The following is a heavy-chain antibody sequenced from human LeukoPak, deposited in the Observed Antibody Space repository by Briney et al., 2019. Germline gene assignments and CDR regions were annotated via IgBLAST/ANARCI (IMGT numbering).Heavy chain of an antibody. CDR3: ARSYSYDSSGYYGAK. D-gene: IGHD3-22*01. V-gene: IGHV1-2*02. J-gene: IGHJ4*02. CDR1: GYTFTGQY. Sequence: ASVKVSCKASGYTFTGQYKHWVRQAPGQGPEWMGWINPNSGGTNYAQKFQGRVTMTRDTSISTAYMEVSSLRSDDTAVYYCARSYSYDSSGYYGAKWGQGTLVTVSS. CDR2: INPNSGGT.